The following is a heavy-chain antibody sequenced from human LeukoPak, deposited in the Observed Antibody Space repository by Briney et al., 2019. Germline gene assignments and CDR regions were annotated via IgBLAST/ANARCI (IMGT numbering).Heavy chain of an antibody. Sequence: GGSLRLSCAASGFTFSSYAMSWVRQAPGKGLECVSAISGSGGSTYYAASVKGRFTISRDTSKNTLYLQMNSLSAEDTAGHYCAKEGYYDSSGYYYYYYYYYMDVWGKGTTVTVSS. V-gene: IGHV3-23*01. J-gene: IGHJ6*03. CDR3: AKEGYYDSSGYYYYYYYYYMDV. D-gene: IGHD3-22*01. CDR2: ISGSGGST. CDR1: GFTFSSYA.